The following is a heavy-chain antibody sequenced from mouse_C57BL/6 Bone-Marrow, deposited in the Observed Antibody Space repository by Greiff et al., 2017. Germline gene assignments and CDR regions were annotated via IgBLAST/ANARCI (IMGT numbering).Heavy chain of an antibody. CDR3: ARDDYYGTWYFDV. V-gene: IGHV7-1*01. D-gene: IGHD1-1*01. CDR1: GFTFSDFY. Sequence: DVKLVESGGGLVQSGRSLRLSCATSGFTFSDFYMEWVRQAPGKGLEWIAASRNKANDYTTEYSASVKGRFIVSRDTSQSILYLQMNALRAEDTAIYYCARDDYYGTWYFDVWGTGTTVTVSS. J-gene: IGHJ1*03. CDR2: SRNKANDYTT.